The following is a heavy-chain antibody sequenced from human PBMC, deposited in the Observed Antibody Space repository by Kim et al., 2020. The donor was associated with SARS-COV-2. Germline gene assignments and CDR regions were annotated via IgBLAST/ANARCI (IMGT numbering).Heavy chain of an antibody. CDR2: IRSKANSYAT. Sequence: GGSLRLSCAASGFTFSGSAMHWVRQASGKGLEWVGRIRSKANSYATAYAASVKGRFTISRDDSKNTAYLQMNSLKTEDTAVYYCFYYGSGSYYNGAGYWGQGTLVTVSS. D-gene: IGHD3-10*01. CDR1: GFTFSGSA. J-gene: IGHJ4*02. V-gene: IGHV3-73*01. CDR3: FYYGSGSYYNGAGY.